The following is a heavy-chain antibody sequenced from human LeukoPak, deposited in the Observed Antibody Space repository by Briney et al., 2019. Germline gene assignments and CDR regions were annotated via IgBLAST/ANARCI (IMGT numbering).Heavy chain of an antibody. CDR2: TYYRCKWYN. Sequence: SQTLSLTCAISGDSVSSNSAAWNWIRQSPSRGLEWLGRTYYRCKWYNDYAVSVKSRITINPDTSKNQFSLQLNSVTPEDTAVYYCARDLPGIAVAGTAGGWFDPWGQGTLVTVSS. D-gene: IGHD6-19*01. V-gene: IGHV6-1*01. J-gene: IGHJ5*02. CDR3: ARDLPGIAVAGTAGGWFDP. CDR1: GDSVSSNSAA.